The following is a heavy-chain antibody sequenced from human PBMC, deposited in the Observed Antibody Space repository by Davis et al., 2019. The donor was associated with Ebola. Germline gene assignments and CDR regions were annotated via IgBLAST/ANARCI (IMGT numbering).Heavy chain of an antibody. J-gene: IGHJ4*02. V-gene: IGHV3-33*01. CDR3: ARAGFGEIYFDY. CDR2: IWYDGSNK. Sequence: PGGSLRLSCAASGFTFSSYGMHWVRQAPGKGLEWVAVIWYDGSNKFYAASVKGRFTISREKAKNSLYLQMNSLRGEDTAVYYCARAGFGEIYFDYWGQGTLVTVSS. D-gene: IGHD3-10*01. CDR1: GFTFSSYG.